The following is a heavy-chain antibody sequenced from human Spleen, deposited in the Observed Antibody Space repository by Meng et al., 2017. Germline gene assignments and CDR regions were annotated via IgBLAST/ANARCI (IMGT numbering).Heavy chain of an antibody. CDR3: ARDEDISAAGKLFGDY. V-gene: IGHV1-2*06. J-gene: IGHJ4*02. D-gene: IGHD6-13*01. Sequence: QGQLVESGAEVKKPGDSGKVSCKASGYTFPDYWLHWVRRAPGQGLEWMGRINPKSGDTHYAQRFQGRVTMTGDTSISTAYMELSGLRSDDTAMYYCARDEDISAAGKLFGDYWGQGTLVTVSS. CDR2: INPKSGDT. CDR1: GYTFPDYW.